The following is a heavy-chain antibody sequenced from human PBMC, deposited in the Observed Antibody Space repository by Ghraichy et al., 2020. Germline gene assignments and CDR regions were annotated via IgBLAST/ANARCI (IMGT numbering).Heavy chain of an antibody. V-gene: IGHV4-59*01. Sequence: SETLSLTCTVSGGSISSYYWSWIRQPPVKGLEWIGYIYYSGCTNYNPSLKSRVTISVDTSKNQFSLKLSSVTAADTAVYYCARVLPKSSWFDYWGQGTLVTVSS. J-gene: IGHJ4*02. CDR3: ARVLPKSSWFDY. D-gene: IGHD6-13*01. CDR2: IYYSGCT. CDR1: GGSISSYY.